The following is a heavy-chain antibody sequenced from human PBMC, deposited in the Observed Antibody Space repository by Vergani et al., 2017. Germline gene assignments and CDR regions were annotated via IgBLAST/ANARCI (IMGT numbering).Heavy chain of an antibody. J-gene: IGHJ4*02. Sequence: EVELVQSGPEMRKPGESLKISCKGSEYSFGNYWIGWVRQMPGKGLEWMGIIYPADSDTRYSSPFQGQVTISADKSISTAFLQWDSLTASDTALYYCARHTTYTDSWGQGTLVTVSS. CDR2: IYPADSDT. V-gene: IGHV5-51*01. CDR1: EYSFGNYW. D-gene: IGHD1-1*01. CDR3: ARHTTYTDS.